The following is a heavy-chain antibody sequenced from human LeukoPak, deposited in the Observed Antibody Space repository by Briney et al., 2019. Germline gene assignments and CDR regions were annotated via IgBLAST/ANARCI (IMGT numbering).Heavy chain of an antibody. CDR2: IQTSGNA. Sequence: PSETLSLTCTVSGGSISSYYWIWIRQPAGKGLEWIGRIQTSGNADYNPSLKSRVTMSVDTSKNQFSLRLRSVTAADTAVYYCARDPGDYNHDWYFDLWGRGTLVTVSS. CDR3: ARDPGDYNHDWYFDL. D-gene: IGHD4-17*01. J-gene: IGHJ2*01. CDR1: GGSISSYY. V-gene: IGHV4-4*07.